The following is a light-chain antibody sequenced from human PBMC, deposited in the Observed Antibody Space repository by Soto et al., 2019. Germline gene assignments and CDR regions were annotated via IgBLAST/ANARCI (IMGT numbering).Light chain of an antibody. CDR1: QSVSSSY. V-gene: IGKV3-20*01. CDR2: GAS. CDR3: QQYGSSPLT. Sequence: DIVLTQSPGTLSLYPGERATLSCRASQSVSSSYLAWYQQKPGQAPRLLIYGASSRATGIPDRFSGSGSGTDFTLTISRLEPEDFAVYYCQQYGSSPLTFGGGTIV. J-gene: IGKJ4*01.